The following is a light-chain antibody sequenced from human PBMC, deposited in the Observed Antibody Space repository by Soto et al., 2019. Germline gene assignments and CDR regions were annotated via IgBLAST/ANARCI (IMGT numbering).Light chain of an antibody. V-gene: IGKV3-11*01. CDR2: DAS. Sequence: EIVLTQSPATLSLSPGEKATLSCRASPSVSSYLAWYQQKPGQAPRLLMFDASIRATGIPARFSGTGSETDFTLTLTSREAEDFAVYYCQQRGNWPWTFGQGTKVEIK. CDR1: PSVSSY. J-gene: IGKJ1*01. CDR3: QQRGNWPWT.